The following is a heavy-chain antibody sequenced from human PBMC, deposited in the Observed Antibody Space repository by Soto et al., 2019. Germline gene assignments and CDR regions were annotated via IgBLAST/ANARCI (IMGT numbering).Heavy chain of an antibody. CDR2: IDPSDSYT. Sequence: PGESLNISCKGSGYSFTSYWISWVRQMPGKGLEWMGRIDPSDSYTNYSPSFQGHVTISADKSISTAYLQWSSLKASDTAMYYCARQGGRDCSGGSCRHYYYVMDFCGQGNTV. CDR3: ARQGGRDCSGGSCRHYYYVMDF. D-gene: IGHD2-15*01. V-gene: IGHV5-10-1*01. J-gene: IGHJ6*02. CDR1: GYSFTSYW.